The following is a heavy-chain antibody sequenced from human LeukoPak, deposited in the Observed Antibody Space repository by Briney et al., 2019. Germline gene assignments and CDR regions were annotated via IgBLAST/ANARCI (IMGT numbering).Heavy chain of an antibody. D-gene: IGHD1-26*01. J-gene: IGHJ4*02. CDR2: SGSGGNT. V-gene: IGHV3-23*01. CDR3: ASMGATWQFTS. CDR1: GFTFSNYA. Sequence: GGSLRLSCAASGFTFSNYAMSWVRQAPGKGLEWVSASGSGGNTYYADSVKGRFTTSRDNSKNTLYLQMNSLRAEDTAVYYCASMGATWQFTSGGQGTLVTVSS.